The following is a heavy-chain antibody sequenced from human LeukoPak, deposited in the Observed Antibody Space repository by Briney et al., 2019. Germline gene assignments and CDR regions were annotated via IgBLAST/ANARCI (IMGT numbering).Heavy chain of an antibody. D-gene: IGHD5-12*01. CDR2: IYSDGST. J-gene: IGHJ3*02. CDR1: GFTVSSNY. V-gene: IGHV3-66*01. Sequence: GGSLRLSCAASGFTVSSNYMSWARQAPGKGLEWISIIYSDGSTYYSDSVKGRFTISRDNSNNTLYLQMNSLRAEDTAVYCCARGLIVATIYDAFDIWGQGTMVTVSS. CDR3: ARGLIVATIYDAFDI.